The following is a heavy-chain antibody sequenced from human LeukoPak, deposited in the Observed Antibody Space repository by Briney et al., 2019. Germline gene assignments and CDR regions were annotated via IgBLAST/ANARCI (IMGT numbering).Heavy chain of an antibody. J-gene: IGHJ6*02. CDR3: AKGLLYASDSMDV. V-gene: IGHV3-33*06. CDR2: IWYDGSNK. CDR1: GFTFSSYG. D-gene: IGHD2/OR15-2a*01. Sequence: RGSLRLSCAASGFTFSSYGMHWVRQAPGKGLEWVAVIWYDGSNKYYADSVKGRFTISRDNSKNTLYLQMNSLRAEDTAVYYCAKGLLYASDSMDVWGQGTTVTVSS.